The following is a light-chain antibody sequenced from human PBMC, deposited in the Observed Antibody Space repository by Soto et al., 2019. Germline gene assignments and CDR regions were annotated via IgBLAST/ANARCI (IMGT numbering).Light chain of an antibody. J-gene: IGKJ5*01. CDR2: DVS. CDR3: QQRSNWLIT. Sequence: EILLTQSPATLSLSPGERATHSCRASQSVSSYLAWYQQKPGQAPRLLIYDVSHRATGIPARFSGSGSGTDFTLTISSLEPEDFAVYYCQQRSNWLITFGQGTRLEIK. CDR1: QSVSSY. V-gene: IGKV3-11*01.